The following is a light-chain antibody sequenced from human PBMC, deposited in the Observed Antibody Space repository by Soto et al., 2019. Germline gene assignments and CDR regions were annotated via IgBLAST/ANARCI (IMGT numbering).Light chain of an antibody. Sequence: DILMTQSPASVSESLGDRVTLTCRATQGLSRTLAWYQQKPGKAPKLLISVTSRLQSGVPSRFSGSASGTDFTLTIGSLQSEDLATYYCQQGHNWPLTFGQGTRLEIK. J-gene: IGKJ5*01. CDR3: QQGHNWPLT. V-gene: IGKV1-12*01. CDR2: VTS. CDR1: QGLSRT.